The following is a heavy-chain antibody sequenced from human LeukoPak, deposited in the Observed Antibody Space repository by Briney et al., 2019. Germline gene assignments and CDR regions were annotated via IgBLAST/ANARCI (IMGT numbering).Heavy chain of an antibody. V-gene: IGHV4-4*02. D-gene: IGHD2-15*01. CDR1: GGSISSSNW. CDR3: ARVVVVAATPYYYGMDV. Sequence: SETLSLTCAVSGGSISSSNWWSWVRQPPGKGLEWIGEIYHSGSTNYNPSLKSRVTISVDKSKNQFSLKLSSVTAADTAVYYCARVVVVAATPYYYGMDVWGQGTTVTVSS. J-gene: IGHJ6*02. CDR2: IYHSGST.